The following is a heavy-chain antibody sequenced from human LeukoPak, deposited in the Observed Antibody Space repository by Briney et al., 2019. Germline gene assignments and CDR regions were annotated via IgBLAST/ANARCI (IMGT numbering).Heavy chain of an antibody. Sequence: SETLSLTCTVSGGSISSYYWSWIRQPAGKGLEWIGRVYTDGTTSYNPSLKSRVTMSVDTSKNQFSLNLNSVTAADTAMYYCARGGSGGCEGVDYWGQGTLVTVSS. V-gene: IGHV4-4*07. CDR3: ARGGSGGCEGVDY. J-gene: IGHJ4*02. CDR1: GGSISSYY. D-gene: IGHD3-16*01. CDR2: VYTDGTT.